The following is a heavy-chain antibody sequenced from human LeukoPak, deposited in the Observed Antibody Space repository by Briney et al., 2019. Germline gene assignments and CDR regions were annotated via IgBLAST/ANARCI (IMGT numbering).Heavy chain of an antibody. D-gene: IGHD5-18*01. V-gene: IGHV3-30*02. J-gene: IGHJ6*03. Sequence: GGSLRLSCAASGFTFSSYGMHWVRQAPGKGLEWVAFIRYDGSNKYYADSVEGRFTISRDNSKNTLYLQMNSLRAEDTAVYYCAKGPGYSYGYATFYYYMDVWGKGTTVTVSS. CDR1: GFTFSSYG. CDR2: IRYDGSNK. CDR3: AKGPGYSYGYATFYYYMDV.